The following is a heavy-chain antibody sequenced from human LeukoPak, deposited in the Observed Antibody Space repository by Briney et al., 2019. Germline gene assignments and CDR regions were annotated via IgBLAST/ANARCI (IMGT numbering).Heavy chain of an antibody. CDR3: AREISRYFDWRYLDY. CDR1: GYTFTSYA. Sequence: ASVKVSCKASGYTFTSYAMHWVRQAPGQRLEWMGWINAGNGNTKYSQKFQGRVTITRDTSASTAYMELSSLRSEDTAVYYCAREISRYFDWRYLDYWGQGALVTVSS. V-gene: IGHV1-3*01. J-gene: IGHJ4*02. D-gene: IGHD3-9*01. CDR2: INAGNGNT.